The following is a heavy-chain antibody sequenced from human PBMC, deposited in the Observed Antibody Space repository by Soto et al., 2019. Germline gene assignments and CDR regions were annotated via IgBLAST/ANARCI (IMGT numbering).Heavy chain of an antibody. CDR1: GFTFSSYW. Sequence: GGSLRLSCAASGFTFSSYWMHWVRQAPGKGLEWVSSISSSSSYIYYADSVKGRFTISRDNAKNSLYLQMNSLRAEDTAVYYCARPPNYYDSSGYYGYWGQGTLVTVSS. D-gene: IGHD3-22*01. CDR3: ARPPNYYDSSGYYGY. CDR2: ISSSSSYI. J-gene: IGHJ4*02. V-gene: IGHV3-21*01.